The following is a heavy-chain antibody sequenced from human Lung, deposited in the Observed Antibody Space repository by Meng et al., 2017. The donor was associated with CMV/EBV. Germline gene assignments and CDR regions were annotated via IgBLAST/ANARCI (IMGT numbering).Heavy chain of an antibody. J-gene: IGHJ6*02. V-gene: IGHV1-69*04. CDR1: GGFSTSYT. CDR2: IIPILDVT. Sequence: SVKVSCNASGGFSTSYTINWVLQAPGQGFEWMGRIIPILDVTNYAQKFQGRVTITADKYTATAYLELGSMRSDDTAVYYCATDTCFYASCYVGSFHHYFYGMDVWGQGTTVTVSS. D-gene: IGHD2-2*01. CDR3: ATDTCFYASCYVGSFHHYFYGMDV.